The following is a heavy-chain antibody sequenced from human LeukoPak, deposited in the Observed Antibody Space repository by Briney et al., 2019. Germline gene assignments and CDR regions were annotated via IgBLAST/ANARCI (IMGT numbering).Heavy chain of an antibody. CDR2: ISWNSGSI. CDR3: ANLGSAGCRRITSCSAYMDV. D-gene: IGHD2-2*01. CDR1: GFTFDDYA. V-gene: IGHV3-9*01. J-gene: IGHJ6*03. Sequence: GGSLRLSCAASGFTFDDYAMHWVRQAPGKGLEWVSGISWNSGSIGYADSVKGRFTISRDNAKNPLYLQMNSLRDEDTALYYCANLGSAGCRRITSCSAYMDVWGKGTTVTVSS.